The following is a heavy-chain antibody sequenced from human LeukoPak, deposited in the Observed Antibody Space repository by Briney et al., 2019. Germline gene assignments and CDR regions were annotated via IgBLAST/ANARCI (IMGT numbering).Heavy chain of an antibody. D-gene: IGHD3-10*01. CDR1: GGPFSGYF. CDR3: ARRYYYNLGSFPFDF. Sequence: SETLPLTCAVSGGPFSGYFWSWIRQPPGKGLEWIGEIHNSGTTNYNPSLNSRVTISEDTSKNQIYLNLRSVTAADTAVYYCARRYYYNLGSFPFDFWGQGTLVTVSS. V-gene: IGHV4-34*01. J-gene: IGHJ4*02. CDR2: IHNSGTT.